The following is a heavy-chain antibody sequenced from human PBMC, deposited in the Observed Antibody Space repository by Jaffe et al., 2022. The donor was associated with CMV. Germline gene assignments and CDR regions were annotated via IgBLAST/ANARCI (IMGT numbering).Heavy chain of an antibody. V-gene: IGHV5-10-1*03. CDR2: IDPSDSYT. J-gene: IGHJ3*02. CDR3: ARHQFELDYDFWSGYYDAFDI. D-gene: IGHD3-3*01. CDR1: GYSFTSYW. Sequence: EVQLVQSGAEVKKPGESLRISCKGSGYSFTSYWISWVRQMPGKGLEWMGRIDPSDSYTNYSPSFQGHVTISADKSISTAYLQWSSLKASDTAMYYCARHQFELDYDFWSGYYDAFDIWGQGTMVTVSS.